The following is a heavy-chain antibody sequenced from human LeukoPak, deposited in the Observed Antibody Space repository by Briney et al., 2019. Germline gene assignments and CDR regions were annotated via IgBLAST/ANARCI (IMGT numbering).Heavy chain of an antibody. CDR1: GFTFDDYG. Sequence: GGSLRLSCAASGFTFDDYGMSWVRQAPGKGLEWVSGINWNGGSTGYADSVKGRFTISRDNAKNSLYLQMNSLRAEDTAVYYCARDLRYCSSTSCLNYFDYWGQGTLVTVSS. CDR2: INWNGGST. D-gene: IGHD2-2*01. J-gene: IGHJ4*02. V-gene: IGHV3-20*04. CDR3: ARDLRYCSSTSCLNYFDY.